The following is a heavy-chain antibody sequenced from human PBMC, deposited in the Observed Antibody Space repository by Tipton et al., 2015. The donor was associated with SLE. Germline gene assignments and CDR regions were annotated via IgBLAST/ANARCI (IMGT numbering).Heavy chain of an antibody. CDR3: ARGRVDYIRGAYRPSSFDS. J-gene: IGHJ5*01. V-gene: IGHV4-34*01. D-gene: IGHD3-16*02. CDR1: GGSSSGYY. Sequence: TLSLTCAVNGGSSSGYYWSWIRQSPGKALEWIGDIHGGGDNNYNPSLKSRVSMSVDTSKNQISLELNSVTAADTAVYYCARGRVDYIRGAYRPSSFDSWGQGTQVTVSS. CDR2: IHGGGDN.